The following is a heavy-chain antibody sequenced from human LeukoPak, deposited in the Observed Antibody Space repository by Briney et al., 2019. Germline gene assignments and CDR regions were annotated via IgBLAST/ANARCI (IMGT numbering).Heavy chain of an antibody. V-gene: IGHV3-66*03. CDR2: IRDSGEA. CDR3: ARDRAALQDWVEFDP. Sequence: PGGSLRLSCAVSGFRFSDYYMSWVRQAPGKGLEWVGLIRDSGEAFYADFVRGRFAISRDESENTLYLQMNSLRVEDTAVYFCARDRAALQDWVEFDPWGQGTPGHCLL. D-gene: IGHD3/OR15-3a*01. CDR1: GFRFSDYY. J-gene: IGHJ5*02.